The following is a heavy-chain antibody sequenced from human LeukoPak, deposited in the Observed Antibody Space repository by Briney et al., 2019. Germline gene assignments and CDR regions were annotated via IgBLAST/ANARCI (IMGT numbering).Heavy chain of an antibody. J-gene: IGHJ4*02. CDR2: IYYSGST. CDR3: ARESVEMATNY. D-gene: IGHD5-24*01. V-gene: IGHV4-59*01. Sequence: SETLSLTCTVSGGSISSYYWSWIRQPPGKGLEWIGYIYYSGSTNYNPSLKSRVTISVDTSKNQFSLKLSSVTAADTAVYYCARESVEMATNYWGQGTLVTVSS. CDR1: GGSISSYY.